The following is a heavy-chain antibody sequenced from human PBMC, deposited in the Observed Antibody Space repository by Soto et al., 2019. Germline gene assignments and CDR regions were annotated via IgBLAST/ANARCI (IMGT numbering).Heavy chain of an antibody. D-gene: IGHD4-17*01. CDR2: IYYTGTT. CDR3: ARPDHDYGDNRGVGWFDP. CDR1: VGSISSGDYY. Sequence: SETLSITCTFSVGSISSGDYYWNWIRQHPGKGLEWIGYIYYTGTTYYNPSLESRVTISVDRSKNQFSLKLTSVTAADTAVFYCARPDHDYGDNRGVGWFDPWGKGNLVT. J-gene: IGHJ5*02. V-gene: IGHV4-31*03.